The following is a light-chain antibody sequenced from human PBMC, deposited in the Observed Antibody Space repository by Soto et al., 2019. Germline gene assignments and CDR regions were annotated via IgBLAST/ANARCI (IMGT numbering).Light chain of an antibody. CDR3: QHHGP. J-gene: IGKJ1*01. CDR1: QSISSY. V-gene: IGKV1-39*01. Sequence: DIQITQSPSSLSASVGDRVTITCRASQSISSYLNWYQQKPGKAPKLLIYAASSLQSGVPSRFSGGGSGTEFTLTISSLQPDDFATYYCQHHGPFGQGTKVDIK. CDR2: AAS.